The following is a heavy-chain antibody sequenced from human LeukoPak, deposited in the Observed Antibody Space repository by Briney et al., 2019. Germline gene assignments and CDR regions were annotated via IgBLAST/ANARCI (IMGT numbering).Heavy chain of an antibody. CDR2: IIPIFGTA. Sequence: ASVKVSCKASGYTFTGYYMHWVRQAPGQGLEWMGGIIPIFGTADYAQKFQGRVTITADESTSTAYMDLSSLRSEDTAVYYCARDPSMVRGENTPYFDYWGQGTLVTVSS. CDR1: GYTFTGYY. V-gene: IGHV1-69*13. CDR3: ARDPSMVRGENTPYFDY. J-gene: IGHJ4*02. D-gene: IGHD3-10*01.